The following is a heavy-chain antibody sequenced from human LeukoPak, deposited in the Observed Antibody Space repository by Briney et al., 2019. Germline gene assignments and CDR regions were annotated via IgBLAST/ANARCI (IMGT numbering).Heavy chain of an antibody. J-gene: IGHJ5*02. CDR2: IYSGGST. D-gene: IGHD1-20*01. CDR1: GFTFSSYA. CDR3: VRGEYNWNDLHL. Sequence: GGSLRLSCAASGFTFSSYAMSWVRQAPGKGLEWVSVIYSGGSTYYADSVKGRFTISRDNSKNTLFLQMNSLRAEDTAVYYCVRGEYNWNDLHLWGQGTLVTVSS. V-gene: IGHV3-66*01.